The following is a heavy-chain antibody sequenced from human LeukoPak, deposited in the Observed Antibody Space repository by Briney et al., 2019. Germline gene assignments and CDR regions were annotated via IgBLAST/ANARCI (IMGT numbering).Heavy chain of an antibody. CDR3: AWMYSSSWYWYFDL. CDR1: GGSISSYY. D-gene: IGHD6-13*01. V-gene: IGHV4-59*01. Sequence: SETLSFTCTVSGGSISSYYWSWIRQPPGKGLEWIGYIYYSGSTNYNPSLKSRVTISVDTSKNQFSLKLNSVTAADTAVYYCAWMYSSSWYWYFDLWGRGTLVTVSS. J-gene: IGHJ2*01. CDR2: IYYSGST.